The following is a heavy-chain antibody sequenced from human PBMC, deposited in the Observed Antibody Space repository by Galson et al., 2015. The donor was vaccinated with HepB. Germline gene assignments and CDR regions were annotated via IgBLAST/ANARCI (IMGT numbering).Heavy chain of an antibody. CDR1: GFTFSYYA. V-gene: IGHV3-23*01. Sequence: SLRLSCAASGFTFSYYAMSWVRQAPGKGLEWISAITPSGENTYSADSMKGRFTISRDTSRNTLFLQMNSLRADDTAIYFCAKVFPEKTDGWYRQALYYFDSWGQGTRVTVSS. D-gene: IGHD6-19*01. CDR3: AKVFPEKTDGWYRQALYYFDS. CDR2: ITPSGENT. J-gene: IGHJ4*02.